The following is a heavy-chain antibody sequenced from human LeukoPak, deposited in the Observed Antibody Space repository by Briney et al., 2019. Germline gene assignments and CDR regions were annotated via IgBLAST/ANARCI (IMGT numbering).Heavy chain of an antibody. J-gene: IGHJ5*02. CDR3: ARGPMRGWFDP. D-gene: IGHD3-22*01. CDR2: INHSGSS. V-gene: IGHV4-34*01. Sequence: PSETLSPTCAVYGGSFSGYSWNWIRQPPGKGLEWIGEINHSGSSNYNPSLKSRVTISLDTSKSQFSLKLSSVTAGDTAVYYCARGPMRGWFDPWGQGTLVTVSS. CDR1: GGSFSGYS.